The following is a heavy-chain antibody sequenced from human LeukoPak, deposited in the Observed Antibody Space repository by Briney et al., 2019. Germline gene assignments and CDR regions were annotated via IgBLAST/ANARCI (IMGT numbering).Heavy chain of an antibody. CDR2: VYYTGSS. CDR1: GGSVRNYY. V-gene: IGHV4-59*02. J-gene: IGHJ3*02. CDR3: ARGAYASACYAFDI. D-gene: IGHD2-8*01. Sequence: SEPLSLTCSVSGGSVRNYYWNWIRQPPGKGLEWIGYVYYTGSSNSDPSLKSRVTMFVDTSKNQLSLRLSSVSALDTAVYYCARGAYASACYAFDIWGPGTGVSVTS.